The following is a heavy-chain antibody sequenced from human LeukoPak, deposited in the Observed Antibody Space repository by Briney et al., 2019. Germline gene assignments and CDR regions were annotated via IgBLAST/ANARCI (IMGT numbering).Heavy chain of an antibody. V-gene: IGHV3-7*01. CDR2: IKQDGSEK. Sequence: GGSLRLSCAASGFTFSSYWMSWVRQAPGKGLEWVANIKQDGSEKYYVDSVKGRFTISRDNAKNSLYLQMNSLRAEDTAVYYCARSGYCSSTSCMGYYYYYYMDGWGKGTTVTVSS. CDR3: ARSGYCSSTSCMGYYYYYYMDG. CDR1: GFTFSSYW. D-gene: IGHD2-2*03. J-gene: IGHJ6*03.